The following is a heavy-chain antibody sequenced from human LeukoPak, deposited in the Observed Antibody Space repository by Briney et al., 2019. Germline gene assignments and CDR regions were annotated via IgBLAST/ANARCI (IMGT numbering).Heavy chain of an antibody. CDR3: ARDPSGSGSYYVDY. D-gene: IGHD1-26*01. CDR1: GFTFSSYA. V-gene: IGHV3-23*01. J-gene: IGHJ4*02. Sequence: PGGSLRLSCAASGFTFSSYAMSWVRQAPGKGLEWVSAISGSGGSTYYADSVKGRFTISRDNSKNTLYLQMNSLRAEDTAVYYCARDPSGSGSYYVDYWGQGTLVTVSS. CDR2: ISGSGGST.